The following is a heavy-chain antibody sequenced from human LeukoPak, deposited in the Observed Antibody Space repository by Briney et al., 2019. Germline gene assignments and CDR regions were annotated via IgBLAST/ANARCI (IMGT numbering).Heavy chain of an antibody. J-gene: IGHJ4*02. CDR2: ISGSGGST. Sequence: AGGSLRLSCAASGFTFNSHAMTWVRQAPGKGLEWVSAISGSGGSTYYADSVKGRFTISRDNSKNALYLQMNSLRAEDAAVYYCAKGSDLPDPYSSGWSFDYWGQGTLVTVSS. CDR3: AKGSDLPDPYSSGWSFDY. CDR1: GFTFNSHA. V-gene: IGHV3-23*01. D-gene: IGHD6-19*01.